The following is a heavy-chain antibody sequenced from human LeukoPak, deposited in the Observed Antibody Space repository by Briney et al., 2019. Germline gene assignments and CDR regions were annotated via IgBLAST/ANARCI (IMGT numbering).Heavy chain of an antibody. CDR2: IYSSGRT. V-gene: IGHV4-4*07. Sequence: SETLSLTCTVSGGSISNYYWSWIRQPAGKGLEWIGRIYSSGRTNYNPSLESRVTMSVDTSKNQFSLKLNSVTAADTAVYYCARDRGGYGSSDYWGQGTLVTVSS. CDR1: GGSISNYY. D-gene: IGHD5-12*01. CDR3: ARDRGGYGSSDY. J-gene: IGHJ4*02.